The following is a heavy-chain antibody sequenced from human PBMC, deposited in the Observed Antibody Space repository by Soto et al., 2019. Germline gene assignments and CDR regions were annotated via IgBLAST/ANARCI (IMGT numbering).Heavy chain of an antibody. CDR2: IYHSGST. CDR1: GGSISGGGYS. Sequence: PSETLSLTCAVSGGSISGGGYSWSWIRQPPGKGLEWIGYIYHSGSTYYNPSLKSRVTISVDRSKNQFSLKLSSVTAADTAVYYCARAGVVGATALDYWGQGTLVTVSS. D-gene: IGHD1-26*01. J-gene: IGHJ4*02. V-gene: IGHV4-30-2*01. CDR3: ARAGVVGATALDY.